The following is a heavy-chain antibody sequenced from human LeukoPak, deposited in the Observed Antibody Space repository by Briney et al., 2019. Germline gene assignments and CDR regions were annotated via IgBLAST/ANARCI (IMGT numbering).Heavy chain of an antibody. CDR3: ARSDLYYFDY. CDR2: IYYSGST. CDR1: GGSISSSSYY. V-gene: IGHV4-39*01. Sequence: SETLSHTCTVSGGSISSSSYYWGWIRQPPGKGLEWIGSIYYSGSTYYNPSLKSRVTISVDTSKNQFSLKLSSVTAADTAVYYCARSDLYYFDYWGQGTLVTVSS. J-gene: IGHJ4*02.